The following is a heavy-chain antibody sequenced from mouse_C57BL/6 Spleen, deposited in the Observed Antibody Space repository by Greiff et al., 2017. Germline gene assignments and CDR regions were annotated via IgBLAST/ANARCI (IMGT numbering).Heavy chain of an antibody. CDR1: GFTFSSYG. D-gene: IGHD2-10*01. V-gene: IGHV5-6*02. CDR2: ISSGGSYT. CDR3: ARRLHSWFAY. J-gene: IGHJ3*01. Sequence: EVKLVESGGDLVKPGGSLKLSCAASGFTFSSYGMSWVRQTPDKRLEWVATISSGGSYTYYPDSVKGRFTISRDNAKNTLYLQMSSLKSEDTAMYYCARRLHSWFAYWGQGTLVTVSA.